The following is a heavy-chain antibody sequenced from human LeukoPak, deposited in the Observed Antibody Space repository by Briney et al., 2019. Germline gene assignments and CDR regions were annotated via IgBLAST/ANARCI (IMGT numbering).Heavy chain of an antibody. CDR1: GFTFSSYA. D-gene: IGHD6-13*01. CDR3: ARGGGQQQLVEGYFDY. Sequence: GGSLRLSCAASGFTFSSYAMHWVRQAPGKGLEWVAVISYDGSNKYYADSVKGRFTISRDNSKNTLYLQMNSLRAEDTAVYYCARGGGQQQLVEGYFDYWGQGTLVTVSS. CDR2: ISYDGSNK. J-gene: IGHJ4*02. V-gene: IGHV3-30-3*01.